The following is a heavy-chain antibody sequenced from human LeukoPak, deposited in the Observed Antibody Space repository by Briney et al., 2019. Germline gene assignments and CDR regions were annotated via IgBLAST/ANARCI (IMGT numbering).Heavy chain of an antibody. CDR3: ARAEAATWFDP. CDR2: IYHSGST. J-gene: IGHJ5*02. V-gene: IGHV4-39*02. D-gene: IGHD2-15*01. Sequence: PSETLSLTCTVSGGSISSGDYYWSWIRQPPGKGLEWIATIYHSGSTYYSPSLKSRVTISLDKSKNHFSLILRSVTAADTAVYYCARAEAATWFDPWGQGTLVTVSS. CDR1: GGSISSGDYY.